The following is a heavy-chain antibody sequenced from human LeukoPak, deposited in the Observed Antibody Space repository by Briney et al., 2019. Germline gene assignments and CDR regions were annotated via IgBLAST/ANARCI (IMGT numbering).Heavy chain of an antibody. V-gene: IGHV1-18*01. J-gene: IGHJ4*02. D-gene: IGHD2-2*01. CDR3: ASGPVLCSSTSCYPLTLDY. CDR2: ISAYNGNT. CDR1: GYTFTSYG. Sequence: GASVKVSCKASGYTFTSYGISWVRQAPGQGLEWMGWISAYNGNTNYAQKLQGRVTMTTDTSTSTAYMELRSLRSDDTAVYYCASGPVLCSSTSCYPLTLDYWAREPWSPSPQ.